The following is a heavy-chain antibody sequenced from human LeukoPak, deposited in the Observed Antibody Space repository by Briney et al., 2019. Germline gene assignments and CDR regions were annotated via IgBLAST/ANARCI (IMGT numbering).Heavy chain of an antibody. CDR1: GFTFRSYS. D-gene: IGHD3-10*01. CDR2: ISSSSSYI. V-gene: IGHV3-21*01. Sequence: GGSLRLSCAASGFTFRSYSMNWVRQAPGKGLEWVSSISSSSSYIYYADSVKGRFTISRDNAKNSLYLQMNSLRAEDTAVFYCARVSITMVRGVLDYWGQGTLVTVSS. CDR3: ARVSITMVRGVLDY. J-gene: IGHJ4*02.